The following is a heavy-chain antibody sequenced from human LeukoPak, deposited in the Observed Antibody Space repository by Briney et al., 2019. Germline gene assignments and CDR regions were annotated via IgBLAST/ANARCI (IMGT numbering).Heavy chain of an antibody. V-gene: IGHV4-39*01. Sequence: PSETLSLTCTVSGGSISSSSYYWGWIRQPPGKGLEWIGSIYYSGSTYYNPSLKSRVTISVDTSKNQFSLKLSSVTAADTAVYYCARHLSLYGSPGLFDYWGQGTLVTVSS. J-gene: IGHJ4*02. CDR2: IYYSGST. CDR3: ARHLSLYGSPGLFDY. CDR1: GGSISSSSYY. D-gene: IGHD3-10*01.